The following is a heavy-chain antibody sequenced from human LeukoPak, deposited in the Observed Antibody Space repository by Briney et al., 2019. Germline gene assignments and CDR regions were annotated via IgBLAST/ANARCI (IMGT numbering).Heavy chain of an antibody. D-gene: IGHD6-13*01. Sequence: GGSLRLSRAASGFTFSSYAISWVRQAPGKGLEWVSAISGSGGSTYYADSVKGRFTISRDNSKNTLYLQMNSLRAEDTAVYYCAKEGNYRRSWYSDYWGQGTLVTVSS. CDR1: GFTFSSYA. CDR3: AKEGNYRRSWYSDY. V-gene: IGHV3-23*01. J-gene: IGHJ4*02. CDR2: ISGSGGST.